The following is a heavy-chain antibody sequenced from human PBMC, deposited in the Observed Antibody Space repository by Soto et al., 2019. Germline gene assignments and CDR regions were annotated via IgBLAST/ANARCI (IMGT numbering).Heavy chain of an antibody. CDR1: GYVFRSYG. J-gene: IGHJ6*02. CDR3: ARVRCFNGLCHTADYGMDV. CDR2: IIPISGTT. V-gene: IGHV1-69*13. D-gene: IGHD2-8*01. Sequence: SVKVSCKASGYVFRSYGINWVRQAPGQGLEWMGGIIPISGTTNYAQKFQGRVAITADESTDTVYMELSRLRSEDTAVYFCARVRCFNGLCHTADYGMDVWGQGTTVTVSS.